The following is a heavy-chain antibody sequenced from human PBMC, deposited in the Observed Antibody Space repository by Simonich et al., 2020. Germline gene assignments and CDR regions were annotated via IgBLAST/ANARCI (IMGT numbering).Heavy chain of an antibody. CDR2: ISSRSSYI. CDR3: ARANERDY. D-gene: IGHD1-1*01. CDR1: GFTFSSYS. Sequence: EVQLVESGGGLVKPGGSLRLSCAASGFTFSSYSMNWVRQAPVKGREWVSSISSRSSYIYYADSVKCRFTISRDNAKTSLYLQRNSLRAEDTAVYYCARANERDYWGQGTLVTVSS. V-gene: IGHV3-21*01. J-gene: IGHJ4*02.